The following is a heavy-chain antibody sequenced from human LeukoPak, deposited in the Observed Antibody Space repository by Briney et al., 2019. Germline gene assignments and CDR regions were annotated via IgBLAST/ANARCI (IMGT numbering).Heavy chain of an antibody. CDR1: GFTFGDYA. CDR2: IRSKIYGGTP. Sequence: GGSLRLSCAASGFTFGDYAMTWVRQAPGKGLEWVGFIRSKIYGGTPEYAASVKGRFTISRDDSQGIAYLQMNSLITEDTAVYYCSRDQTPYYWGQGTLVTVSS. J-gene: IGHJ4*02. CDR3: SRDQTPYY. V-gene: IGHV3-49*04.